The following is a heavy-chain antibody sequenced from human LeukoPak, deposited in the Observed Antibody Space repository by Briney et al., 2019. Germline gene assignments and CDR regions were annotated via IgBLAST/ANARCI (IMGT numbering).Heavy chain of an antibody. CDR1: GGSFSGYY. J-gene: IGHJ4*02. V-gene: IGHV4-34*01. D-gene: IGHD4-17*01. CDR2: INHSGST. CDR3: ARGDRTVTATNFDY. Sequence: SETLSLTCAVYGGSFSGYYWSWIRQPPGKGLEWIGEINHSGSTNYNPSLKRRVTISVDTSKNQFSLKLSSVTAADTAVYYCARGDRTVTATNFDYWGQGTLVTVSS.